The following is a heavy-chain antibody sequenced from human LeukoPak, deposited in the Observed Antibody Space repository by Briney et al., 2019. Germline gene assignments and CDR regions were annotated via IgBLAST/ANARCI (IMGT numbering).Heavy chain of an antibody. V-gene: IGHV3-64*01. D-gene: IGHD5-12*01. CDR2: ISSNGGST. CDR1: GFTFSGYA. J-gene: IGHJ4*02. Sequence: PGGSLRLSCAASGFTFSGYAMHWVRQAPGKGLEYVSAISSNGGSTYYANSVKGRFTISRDNSKNTLYLQMGSLRAEDMAVYYCARPRGYSGYDYGYWGQGTLVTVSS. CDR3: ARPRGYSGYDYGY.